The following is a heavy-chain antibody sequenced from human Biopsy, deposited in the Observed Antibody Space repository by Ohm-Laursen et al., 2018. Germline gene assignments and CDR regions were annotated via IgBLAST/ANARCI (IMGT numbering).Heavy chain of an antibody. D-gene: IGHD3-16*01. V-gene: IGHV3-43*01. CDR1: GFTFDDYT. J-gene: IGHJ6*02. CDR2: ISWDGSRT. Sequence: SLRLSCTASGFTFDDYTMHWVRQIPGKGLEWVSLISWDGSRTYYADSVRGRFTISRDNAKNCLYLQMNSLRTHDTALYYCARDGGVSYFGLDVWGLGTTATVSS. CDR3: ARDGGVSYFGLDV.